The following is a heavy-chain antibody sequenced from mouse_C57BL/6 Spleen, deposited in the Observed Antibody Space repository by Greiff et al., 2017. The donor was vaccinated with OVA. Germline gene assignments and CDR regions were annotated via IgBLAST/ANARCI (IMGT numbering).Heavy chain of an antibody. CDR3: ASPIYYYGSSPHYYAMDY. Sequence: VQLQQSVAELVRPGASVKLSCTASGFNIKNTYMHWVKQRPEQGLEWIGRIDPANGNTKYAPKFQGKATITADTSSNTAYLQLSSLTSEDTAIYYCASPIYYYGSSPHYYAMDYWGQGTSVTVSS. V-gene: IGHV14-3*01. D-gene: IGHD1-1*01. CDR2: IDPANGNT. J-gene: IGHJ4*01. CDR1: GFNIKNTY.